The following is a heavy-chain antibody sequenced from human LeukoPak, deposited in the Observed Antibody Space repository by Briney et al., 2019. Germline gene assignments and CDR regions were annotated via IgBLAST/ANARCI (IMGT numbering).Heavy chain of an antibody. Sequence: SETLSLTCTVSSDSGVSMRSHSWGWIRQPPGKGLEWIGEINHSGSTNYNPSLKSRVTISVDTSKNQFSLKLSSVTAADTAVYYCAREQGNGDYYFDYWGQGTLVTVSS. D-gene: IGHD4-17*01. J-gene: IGHJ4*02. CDR3: AREQGNGDYYFDY. CDR2: INHSGST. CDR1: SDSGVSMRSHS. V-gene: IGHV4-34*01.